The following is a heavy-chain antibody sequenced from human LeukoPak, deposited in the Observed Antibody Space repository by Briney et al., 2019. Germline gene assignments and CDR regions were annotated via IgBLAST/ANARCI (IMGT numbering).Heavy chain of an antibody. CDR1: GFTFSDYG. D-gene: IGHD4-11*01. J-gene: IGHJ4*02. Sequence: GGSLRLSCAASGFTFSDYGMHWVRQAPGKGLEWVAFERYDGSNRCNADSVKGRFTISRDNSKNTLYLQMNSLRAEDTAVYYCAKDLFTFTQIAVTIFDYWGQGTLVTVSS. CDR2: ERYDGSNR. CDR3: AKDLFTFTQIAVTIFDY. V-gene: IGHV3-30*02.